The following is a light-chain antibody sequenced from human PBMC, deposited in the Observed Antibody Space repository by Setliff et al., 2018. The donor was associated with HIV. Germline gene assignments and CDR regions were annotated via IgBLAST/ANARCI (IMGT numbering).Light chain of an antibody. V-gene: IGLV1-44*01. CDR2: ENY. CDR3: ATWDEGLRGYC. Sequence: QSVLTQPPSASGTPGQRLTISCSGSRSNIGSNGVNWYQQFPGAAPKLVIYENYQRPSGVPDRFSASKSVTSASLAIRGLQSEDEADYYCATWDEGLRGYCFGPGTKVTVL. J-gene: IGLJ1*01. CDR1: RSNIGSNG.